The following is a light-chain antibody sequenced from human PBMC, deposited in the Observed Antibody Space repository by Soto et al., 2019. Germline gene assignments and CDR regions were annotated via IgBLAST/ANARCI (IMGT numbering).Light chain of an antibody. CDR1: SSDVGGYNY. Sequence: QSALTQPASVSGSPGQSITISCTGTSSDVGGYNYVSWYRQYPGKAPKLLIYDVSNRPSGVSNRFSGSKSGNTASQTISGLQAEDEADYYCSTYTTSSALVVFGGGTKLTVL. V-gene: IGLV2-14*03. J-gene: IGLJ2*01. CDR2: DVS. CDR3: STYTTSSALVV.